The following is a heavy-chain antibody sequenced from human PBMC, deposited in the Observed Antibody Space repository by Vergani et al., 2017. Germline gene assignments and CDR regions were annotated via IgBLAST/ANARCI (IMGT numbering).Heavy chain of an antibody. J-gene: IGHJ4*02. V-gene: IGHV3-49*04. D-gene: IGHD5-18*01. CDR2: IRNKAYGGTT. CDR1: GFSFGDYA. CDR3: SRGRGYSFGYSDY. Sequence: EVQLVESGGGLVPPGLSLRLSCAASGFSFGDYALSLVRQAPGKGLGWVAFIRNKAYGGTTEYAASVKGRFTISRDDSKRLAYLQLSGLKTEDTAVYFCSRGRGYSFGYSDYWGQGTLVTVSS.